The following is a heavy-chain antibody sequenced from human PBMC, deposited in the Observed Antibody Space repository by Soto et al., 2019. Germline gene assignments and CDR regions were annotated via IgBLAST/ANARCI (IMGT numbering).Heavy chain of an antibody. CDR2: ISPQNDRI. J-gene: IGHJ3*02. Sequence: QVQLVQSGADVKKPGASVKVSCKASGYNFTSYGISWVRQAPGQGLEWMGWISPQNDRIKYARRLQDRVTMTTETPTSTVYMELGSLRSDDTAVYYCARDLYYSSGRYFDHDAFDIWGQGTVVTVSS. CDR3: ARDLYYSSGRYFDHDAFDI. V-gene: IGHV1-18*01. CDR1: GYNFTSYG. D-gene: IGHD6-19*01.